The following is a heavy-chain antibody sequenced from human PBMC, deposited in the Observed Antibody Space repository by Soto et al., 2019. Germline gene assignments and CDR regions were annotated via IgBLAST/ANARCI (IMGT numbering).Heavy chain of an antibody. Sequence: SETLSLTCTVSGGSISSSSYYWGWIRQHPGKGRKGIGCIYYSGSTYYNPSLKSRVTISVDTSKNQFSLKLSSVSAADTALYYCARHTPAISISDHWGQGTLVTVSS. CDR3: ARHTPAISISDH. J-gene: IGHJ4*02. CDR1: GGSISSSSYY. D-gene: IGHD2-15*01. V-gene: IGHV4-39*01. CDR2: IYYSGST.